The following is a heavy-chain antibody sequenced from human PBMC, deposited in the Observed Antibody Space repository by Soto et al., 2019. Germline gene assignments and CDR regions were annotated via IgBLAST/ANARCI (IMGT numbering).Heavy chain of an antibody. CDR3: ARSEAVLWRQNYYYYYGMDV. J-gene: IGHJ6*02. CDR1: GYTFTSYY. D-gene: IGHD3-10*01. CDR2: INPNTGGT. V-gene: IGHV1-2*04. Sequence: QVQLVQSGADVKKPGASVKVSCKASGYTFTSYYVHWVRQAPGQGLEWMGWINPNTGGTNYAQKFQGWVTMTRDTAISTAYMELSRLRSDDTAMYYCARSEAVLWRQNYYYYYGMDVWGQGTTVTVSS.